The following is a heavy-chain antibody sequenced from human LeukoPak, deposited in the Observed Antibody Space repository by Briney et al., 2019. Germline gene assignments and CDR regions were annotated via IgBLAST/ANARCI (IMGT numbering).Heavy chain of an antibody. CDR3: ARTTTVTEIDF. CDR1: GGSISSGDYY. J-gene: IGHJ4*02. V-gene: IGHV4-30-4*01. Sequence: PSETLSLTCTVSGGSISSGDYYWNWIRQPPGKGLEWIGYIYYTGSTFYNPSLRSRVSMSVDTSKSQFSVKLSSVTAADTAVYFCARTTTVTEIDFWGQGTLVTVSS. D-gene: IGHD4-17*01. CDR2: IYYTGST.